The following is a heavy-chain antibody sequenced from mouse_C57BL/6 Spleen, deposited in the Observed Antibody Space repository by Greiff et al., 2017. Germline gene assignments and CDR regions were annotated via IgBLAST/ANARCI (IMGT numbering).Heavy chain of an antibody. Sequence: QVQLQQPGTELVKPGASVKLSCKASGYTFTSYWMHWVKQRPGQGLEWIGNINPSNGGTNYNEKFKSKATLTVDKSTSTVYMQLSSLTSEDTAVYYCARENYGSGWEYRGQGTTLTVSS. D-gene: IGHD1-1*01. V-gene: IGHV1-53*01. CDR1: GYTFTSYW. J-gene: IGHJ2*01. CDR3: ARENYGSGWEY. CDR2: INPSNGGT.